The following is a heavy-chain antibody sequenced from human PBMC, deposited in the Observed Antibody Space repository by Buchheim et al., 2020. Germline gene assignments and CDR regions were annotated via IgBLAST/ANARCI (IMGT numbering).Heavy chain of an antibody. CDR2: IKSKTDGGTT. CDR1: GFPFTNAW. CDR3: TTGLTVTAKYRALDY. J-gene: IGHJ4*02. D-gene: IGHD2-21*02. V-gene: IGHV3-15*07. Sequence: EVQLVESGGGLVKPGGSLRLSCAASGFPFTNAWMNWVRQAPGKGLEWVGRIKSKTDGGTTDYAVPGRGRLTISRDDSKNTMYLQMNSLNTEDTAVYYCTTGLTVTAKYRALDYWGQGTL.